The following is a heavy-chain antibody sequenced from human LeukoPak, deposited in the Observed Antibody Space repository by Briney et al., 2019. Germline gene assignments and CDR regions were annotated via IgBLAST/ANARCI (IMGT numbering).Heavy chain of an antibody. V-gene: IGHV3-23*01. CDR1: GFTFSSYS. J-gene: IGHJ4*02. CDR2: ISGSGGST. CDR3: AKLERSSTSCVDY. D-gene: IGHD2-2*01. Sequence: PGGSLRLSCAASGFTFSSYSMSWVRQAPGKGLEWVSAISGSGGSTYYADSVKGRFNISRDNSKNTLYLQMNSLRAEDTAVYYCAKLERSSTSCVDYWGQGTLVTVSS.